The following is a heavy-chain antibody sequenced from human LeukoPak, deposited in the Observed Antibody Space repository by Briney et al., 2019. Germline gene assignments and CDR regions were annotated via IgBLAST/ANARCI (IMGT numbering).Heavy chain of an antibody. CDR1: GFTFSSYG. Sequence: SGGSLRLSCAASGFTFSSYGMHWVRQALGKWLEWVAFIRYDGSNKYYADSVKGRFTISRDNSKNTLYLQMNSLRAEDTAVYYCAKGNLVVPAATIFDYWGQGTLVTVSS. CDR2: IRYDGSNK. J-gene: IGHJ4*02. V-gene: IGHV3-30*02. CDR3: AKGNLVVPAATIFDY. D-gene: IGHD2-2*01.